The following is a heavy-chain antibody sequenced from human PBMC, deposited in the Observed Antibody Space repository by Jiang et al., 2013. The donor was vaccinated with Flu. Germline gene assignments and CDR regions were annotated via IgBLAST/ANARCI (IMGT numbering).Heavy chain of an antibody. D-gene: IGHD5-24*01. CDR3: ASSIEDGGKTHFDF. Sequence: SQTLSLTCAISGDSVSSNSAAWNWIRQSPSRGLQWLGRTYYRSRWYSDYDISVKSRIIINPDTFKNQFSLQLNSVTPEDTVVYFCASSIEDGGKTHFDFWGQGTLVTVSS. CDR2: TYYRSRWYS. V-gene: IGHV6-1*01. J-gene: IGHJ4*02. CDR1: GDSVSSNSAA.